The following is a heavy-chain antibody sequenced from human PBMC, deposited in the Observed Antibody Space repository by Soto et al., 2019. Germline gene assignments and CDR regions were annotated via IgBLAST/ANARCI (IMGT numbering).Heavy chain of an antibody. J-gene: IGHJ4*02. Sequence: SGFTFSSYSMNWVRQAPGKGLEWVSSISSSSSYIYYADSVKGRFTISRDNAKNSLYLQMNSLRAEDTAVYYCARDPDSYDFWSGPLDYWGQGTLVTVS. CDR1: GFTFSSYS. V-gene: IGHV3-21*01. D-gene: IGHD3-3*01. CDR3: ARDPDSYDFWSGPLDY. CDR2: ISSSSSYI.